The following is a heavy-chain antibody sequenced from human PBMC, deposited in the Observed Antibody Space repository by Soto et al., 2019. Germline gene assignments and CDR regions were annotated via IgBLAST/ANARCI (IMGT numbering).Heavy chain of an antibody. Sequence: ASVKVSCKASGYTFTSYGISWVRQAPGQGLEWMGWISSYNGNTNYAQKVQGRVTLTTDTSTSTTYMELRSLRSDDTAIYYCARGPRYCSTTTCFSGVTWFNPWGQGTLVTVSS. D-gene: IGHD2-2*01. CDR3: ARGPRYCSTTTCFSGVTWFNP. V-gene: IGHV1-18*04. CDR1: GYTFTSYG. J-gene: IGHJ5*02. CDR2: ISSYNGNT.